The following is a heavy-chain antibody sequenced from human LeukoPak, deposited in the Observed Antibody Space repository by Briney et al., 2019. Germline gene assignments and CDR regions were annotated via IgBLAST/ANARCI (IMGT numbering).Heavy chain of an antibody. Sequence: SETLSLTCSVSGDTISTSDHYWGWIRQPPGKGLEWIVSIYYTGNTYYNPSLKSRVTISVDTSKNQFSLKLSSVTAADTAVYYCVRHQEGMVRGVLYYMDVWGTGTTVTISS. CDR3: VRHQEGMVRGVLYYMDV. CDR1: GDTISTSDHY. D-gene: IGHD3-10*01. J-gene: IGHJ6*03. CDR2: IYYTGNT. V-gene: IGHV4-39*01.